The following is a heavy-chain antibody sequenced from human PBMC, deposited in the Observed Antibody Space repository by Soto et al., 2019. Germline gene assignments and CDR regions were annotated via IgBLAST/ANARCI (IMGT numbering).Heavy chain of an antibody. Sequence: EVQLLESGGGLVQPGGSLRVSCTASGFTFSSYGMSWVRQAPGKGLEWVSVISGSGGTTYYADSVKGRFTISRDNSKNTLFLQMNNLRAEDSAIYYCARKVGNRAFDYWGQGTLVTVSS. CDR2: ISGSGGTT. CDR1: GFTFSSYG. CDR3: ARKVGNRAFDY. J-gene: IGHJ4*02. V-gene: IGHV3-23*01.